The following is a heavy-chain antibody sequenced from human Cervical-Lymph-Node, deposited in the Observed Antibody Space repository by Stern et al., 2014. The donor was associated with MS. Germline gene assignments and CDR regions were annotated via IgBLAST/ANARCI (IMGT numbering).Heavy chain of an antibody. CDR1: GASITTNH. V-gene: IGHV4-59*08. J-gene: IGHJ4*02. CDR2: VHYTGST. D-gene: IGHD4-17*01. CDR3: ASCDGYSFAS. Sequence: VQLVESGPGLVKPSETLSLTCVVSGASITTNHWSWIRQSPGKGLEWIGNVHYTGSTTYNPALQSRVTTAIDPSTKQFSLSLSSVTAADTAVYFCASCDGYSFASWGQGTLVTVSS.